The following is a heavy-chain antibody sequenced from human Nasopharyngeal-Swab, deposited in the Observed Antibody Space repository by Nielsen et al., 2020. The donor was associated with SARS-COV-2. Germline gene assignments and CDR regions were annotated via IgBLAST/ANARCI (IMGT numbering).Heavy chain of an antibody. D-gene: IGHD6-19*01. Sequence: LSLTCAVYGGSFSGYYWSWIRQPPGKGLEWIGSFYSGGSTYDNPSLKSRVTVSVDMSRNQFSLTLRSVTAADTAMYYCTRHRRSQWLPDYWGQGTLVTVSS. CDR3: TRHRRSQWLPDY. CDR2: FYSGGST. V-gene: IGHV4-34*01. J-gene: IGHJ4*02. CDR1: GGSFSGYY.